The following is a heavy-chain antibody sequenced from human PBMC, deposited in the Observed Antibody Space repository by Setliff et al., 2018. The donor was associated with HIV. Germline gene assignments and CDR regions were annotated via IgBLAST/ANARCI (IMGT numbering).Heavy chain of an antibody. V-gene: IGHV4-59*08. CDR1: GASINSHY. CDR3: ARHARYGVFL. D-gene: IGHD5-18*01. Sequence: PSETLSLTCSVSGASINSHYWSWVRQPPGKGLEWIGYVFYTGTTTYNTSLKSRVTISVDRSQNQFFLKLKSVTATDTAVYYCARHARYGVFLWGQGTKVTV. J-gene: IGHJ3*01. CDR2: VFYTGTT.